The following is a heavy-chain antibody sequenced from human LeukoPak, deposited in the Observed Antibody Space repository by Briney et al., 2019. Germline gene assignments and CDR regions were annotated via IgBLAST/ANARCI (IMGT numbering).Heavy chain of an antibody. D-gene: IGHD3-16*01. CDR3: ARDDYGVFDAFAF. J-gene: IGHJ3*01. CDR2: IYNTGST. V-gene: IGHV4-59*08. CDR1: GGSISSHY. Sequence: PSETLSLTCTVSGGSISSHYWTWIRQPPGKGLEWIGYIYNTGSTNYNPSLKSRVTISLDTSKNQLSLKLTSVTAADTAIYFCARDDYGVFDAFAFWDHGPVVSVSS.